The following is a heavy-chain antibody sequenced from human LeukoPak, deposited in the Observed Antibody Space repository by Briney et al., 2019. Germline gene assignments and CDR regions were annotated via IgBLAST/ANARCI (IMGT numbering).Heavy chain of an antibody. CDR1: GFAFSSYW. CDR3: ARSVYSYYANWFDP. D-gene: IGHD1-26*01. J-gene: IGHJ5*02. CDR2: INSDGSST. Sequence: GGSLRLSCAASGFAFSSYWMHWVRQAPAKGLVWVSRINSDGSSTTYADSVQGRLTISRDKDKNTLYLQMNSLRADDTAVYYCARSVYSYYANWFDPWGQGTLVTVSS. V-gene: IGHV3-74*01.